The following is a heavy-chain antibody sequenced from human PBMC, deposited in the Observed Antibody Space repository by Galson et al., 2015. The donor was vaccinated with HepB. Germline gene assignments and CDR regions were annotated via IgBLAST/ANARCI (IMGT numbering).Heavy chain of an antibody. Sequence: SVKVSCKASGYTFTRYNIHWVRQAPGQGLEWMGMINSDGGSTSYSQKLQGRVTMTRDTSTSTVYMALSSVRSEDTAVYYCARTLYSSGLNGMDVWGQGTTVTVSS. CDR3: ARTLYSSGLNGMDV. CDR2: INSDGGST. CDR1: GYTFTRYN. V-gene: IGHV1-46*04. J-gene: IGHJ6*02. D-gene: IGHD6-19*01.